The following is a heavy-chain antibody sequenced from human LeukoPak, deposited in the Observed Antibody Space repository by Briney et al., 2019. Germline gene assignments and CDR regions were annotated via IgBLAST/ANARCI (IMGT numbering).Heavy chain of an antibody. CDR3: ARGVTSSGSNWFDP. J-gene: IGHJ5*02. V-gene: IGHV4-34*01. CDR1: GGSFSGYY. Sequence: PSETLSLTCAVYGGSFSGYYWSWIRRPPGKGLEWIGEINHSGSTNYNPSLKSRVTISVDTSKNQFSLKLSSVTAADTAVYYCARGVTSSGSNWFDPWGQGTLVTVSS. D-gene: IGHD3-22*01. CDR2: INHSGST.